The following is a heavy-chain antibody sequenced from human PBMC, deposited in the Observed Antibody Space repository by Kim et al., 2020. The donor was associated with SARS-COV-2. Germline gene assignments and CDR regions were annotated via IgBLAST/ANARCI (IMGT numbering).Heavy chain of an antibody. Sequence: ASVKVSCMASGYFFNTYDINWVRQAPGQGLEWLGWVTPSTGNTGYAQKFQGRVTVTRDTSIRTAYMELSNLRSEDTAVYYCARTTNGWPNWFDFWGKGTLVTVS. CDR3: ARTTNGWPNWFDF. CDR2: VTPSTGNT. CDR1: GYFFNTYD. D-gene: IGHD6-19*01. J-gene: IGHJ5*01. V-gene: IGHV1-8*03.